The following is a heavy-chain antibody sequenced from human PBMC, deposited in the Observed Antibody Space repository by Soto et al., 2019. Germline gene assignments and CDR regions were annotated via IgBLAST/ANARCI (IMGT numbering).Heavy chain of an antibody. J-gene: IGHJ6*02. Sequence: SVTVSCQASGGTFSSYAISWVRQAPGQGLEWMGGIIPIFGTANYAQKFQGRVTITADESTSTAYMELSSLRSEDTAVYYCARVSYSYGYYYYYGMDVWGQGTTVTVSS. CDR1: GGTFSSYA. D-gene: IGHD5-18*01. CDR2: IIPIFGTA. CDR3: ARVSYSYGYYYYYGMDV. V-gene: IGHV1-69*13.